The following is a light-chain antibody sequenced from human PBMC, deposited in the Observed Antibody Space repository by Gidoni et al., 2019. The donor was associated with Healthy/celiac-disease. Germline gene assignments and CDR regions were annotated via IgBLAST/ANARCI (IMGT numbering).Light chain of an antibody. V-gene: IGKV3-20*01. Sequence: IVLTQSPGTLSLSPGERATLSSRAIQSVSTSYLAWYQQKPGQAPRLLIYGASSRATGIPDRFSGSGSGTDFTRTISRLEPEDFAVYYCQQYGSSPRTFGQGTKVEIK. J-gene: IGKJ1*01. CDR3: QQYGSSPRT. CDR1: QSVSTSY. CDR2: GAS.